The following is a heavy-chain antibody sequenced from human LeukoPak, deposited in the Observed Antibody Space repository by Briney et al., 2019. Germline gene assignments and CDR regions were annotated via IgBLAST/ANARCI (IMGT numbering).Heavy chain of an antibody. Sequence: GGSLCLSCAASGFTFSSYAMSWVRQAPGKGLEWVSAISGSGGSTYYADSVKGRFTISRDNSKNTLYLQMDSLRAEDTAVYYCAKGGNLGYYYSMDVWGKGTTVTVSS. CDR2: ISGSGGST. J-gene: IGHJ6*03. V-gene: IGHV3-23*01. CDR3: AKGGNLGYYYSMDV. D-gene: IGHD4-23*01. CDR1: GFTFSSYA.